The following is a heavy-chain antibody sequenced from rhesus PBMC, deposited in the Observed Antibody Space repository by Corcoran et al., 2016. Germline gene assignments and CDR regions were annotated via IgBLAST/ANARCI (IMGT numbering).Heavy chain of an antibody. V-gene: IGHV4-99*01. Sequence: QVQLQESGPGLVKPSETLSLTCAVSGYSISSGYYWGWIRQPPGKGLEYIGYISVSAGSTYYNPALKSRVTSSKDTSKNQFSLKLSSVTAADTAVYYCARSSYSGINFDYWGQGVLVTVSS. CDR3: ARSSYSGINFDY. CDR1: GYSISSGYY. J-gene: IGHJ4*01. CDR2: ISVSAGST. D-gene: IGHD6-25*01.